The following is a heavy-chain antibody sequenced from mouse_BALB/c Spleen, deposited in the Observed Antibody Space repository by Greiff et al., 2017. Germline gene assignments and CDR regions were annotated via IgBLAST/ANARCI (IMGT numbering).Heavy chain of an antibody. CDR3: ARLWAYAMDY. J-gene: IGHJ4*01. CDR1: GFTFSSYT. Sequence: DVMLVESGGGLVQPGGSLKLSCAASGFTFSSYTMSWVRQTPEKRLEWVAYISNGGGSTYYPDTVKGRFTISRDNAKNTLYLQMSSLKSEDTAMYYCARLWAYAMDYWGQGTSVTVSS. CDR2: ISNGGGST. V-gene: IGHV5-12-2*01. D-gene: IGHD1-1*02.